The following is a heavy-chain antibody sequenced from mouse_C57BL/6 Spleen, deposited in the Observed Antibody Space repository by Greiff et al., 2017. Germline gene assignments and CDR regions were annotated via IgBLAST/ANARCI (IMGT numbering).Heavy chain of an antibody. CDR3: ARYSLIGWYFDV. D-gene: IGHD2-4*01. CDR1: GFTFTDYY. CDR2: IRNKANGYTT. Sequence: EVKLMESGGGLVQPGGSLSLSCAASGFTFTDYYKSWVRQPPGKALEWLGFIRNKANGYTTEYRASVKGRFTISRDNSQSILYLQMNALRAEDSATYYWARYSLIGWYFDVWGTGTTVTVSS. J-gene: IGHJ1*03. V-gene: IGHV7-3*01.